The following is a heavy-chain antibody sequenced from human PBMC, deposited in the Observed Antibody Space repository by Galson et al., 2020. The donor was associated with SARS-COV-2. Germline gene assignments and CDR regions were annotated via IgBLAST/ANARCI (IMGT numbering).Heavy chain of an antibody. CDR3: ARGTTVTTNGPSDF. V-gene: IGHV3-30-3*01. CDR2: ISYDGTNK. CDR1: GFTFNTYA. J-gene: IGHJ4*02. D-gene: IGHD4-17*01. Sequence: GESLKISCAASGFTFNTYAVHWFRQAPGKGLDWVAVISYDGTNKYYAESVKGRFTISRDNSRNTLSLQMSSLRAEDTAVYYCARGTTVTTNGPSDFWGQGTLVTVST.